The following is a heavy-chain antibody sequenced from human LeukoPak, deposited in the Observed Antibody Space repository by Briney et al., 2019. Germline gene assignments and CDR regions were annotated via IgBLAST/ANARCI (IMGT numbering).Heavy chain of an antibody. CDR1: GFTFTAYY. D-gene: IGHD3-3*01. CDR3: ARGDFWSGYSHYYMDV. Sequence: ASVKVSCKASGFTFTAYYMHWVRQAPGQGLEWTGWINPNSGGTNYAQKFQGRVTMTRDTSISTAYMELSRLRSDDTAVYYCARGDFWSGYSHYYMDVWGKGTTVTVSS. CDR2: INPNSGGT. J-gene: IGHJ6*03. V-gene: IGHV1-2*02.